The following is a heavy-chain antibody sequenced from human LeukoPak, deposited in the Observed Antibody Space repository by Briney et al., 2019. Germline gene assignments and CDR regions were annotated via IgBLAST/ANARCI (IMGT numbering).Heavy chain of an antibody. CDR1: DGSISSYY. J-gene: IGHJ3*02. V-gene: IGHV4-59*08. Sequence: SETLSLTCTVSDGSISSYYWSWIRQPPGKGLEWIGYFYYSGSIKYNPSLKSRVTISVDTSKNQFSLKLSSVTAADTAVYYCARPYSSAWYGDFHIWGQGTKVTVSS. CDR2: FYYSGSI. CDR3: ARPYSSAWYGDFHI. D-gene: IGHD6-19*01.